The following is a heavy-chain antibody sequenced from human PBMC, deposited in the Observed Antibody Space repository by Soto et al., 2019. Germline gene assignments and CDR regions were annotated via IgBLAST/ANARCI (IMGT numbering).Heavy chain of an antibody. Sequence: GGSLRLSCAASGFTFSSYSMNWVRQAPGKGLEWVSSISSSSSYIYYADSVKGRFTISRDNAKNSLYLQMNSLRAGDTAVYYCAKHDFWTLYNTGLDSWGQGTLVTVSS. D-gene: IGHD3-3*01. CDR1: GFTFSSYS. V-gene: IGHV3-21*04. CDR2: ISSSSSYI. CDR3: AKHDFWTLYNTGLDS. J-gene: IGHJ4*02.